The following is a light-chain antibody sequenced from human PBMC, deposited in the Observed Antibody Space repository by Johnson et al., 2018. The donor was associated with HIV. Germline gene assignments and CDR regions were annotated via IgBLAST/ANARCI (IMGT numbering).Light chain of an antibody. CDR2: ENN. CDR3: GTWDSRLTAYV. Sequence: QSVLTQPPSVSAAPGQKVTISCSGSNSNIGNNYVSWYQQLPGTAPKLLIYENNQRSSGIPDRFSGSKSATSATLGITGLQTGAEADYYCGTWDSRLTAYVFGTGTKVTV. CDR1: NSNIGNNY. V-gene: IGLV1-51*02. J-gene: IGLJ1*01.